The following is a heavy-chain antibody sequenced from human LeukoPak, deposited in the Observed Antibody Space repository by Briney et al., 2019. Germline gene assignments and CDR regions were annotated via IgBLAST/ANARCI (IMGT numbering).Heavy chain of an antibody. CDR2: IIPIFGTA. V-gene: IGHV1-69*05. Sequence: ASVKVSCKASGGTFSSYAISWVRQAPGQGLEWMGGIIPIFGTANYAQKFQGRVTITTDESTSTAYMELSSLRSEDTAVYYCARAPGGGGLRFPLLGYYYYYMDVWGKGITVTVSS. D-gene: IGHD5-12*01. J-gene: IGHJ6*03. CDR3: ARAPGGGGLRFPLLGYYYYYMDV. CDR1: GGTFSSYA.